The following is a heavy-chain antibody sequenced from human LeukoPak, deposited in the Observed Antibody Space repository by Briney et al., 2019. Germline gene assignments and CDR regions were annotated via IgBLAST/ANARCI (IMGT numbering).Heavy chain of an antibody. CDR2: INPNSGGT. J-gene: IGHJ6*02. V-gene: IGHV1-2*04. CDR1: GYTFTGYY. D-gene: IGHD6-13*01. Sequence: ASVKVSCKASGYTFTGYYMHWVRQAPGQGLEWMGWINPNSGGTNYAQKFQGWVTMTRDTSISTVYMELSRLRSDDTAVYYCARDSAAGYYYYGMDVWGQGTTVTVSS. CDR3: ARDSAAGYYYYGMDV.